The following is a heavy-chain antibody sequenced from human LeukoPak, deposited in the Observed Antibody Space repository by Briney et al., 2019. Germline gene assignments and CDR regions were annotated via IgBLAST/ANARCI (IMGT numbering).Heavy chain of an antibody. CDR1: GGSFSGYY. Sequence: SETLSLTCAVYGGSFSGYYWSWIRQPPGKGLEWIGEINHSGSTNYNPSLKSRVTMSVDTSKNQFSLKLSSVTAADTAVYYCARDRDNWFDPWGQGTLVTVSS. CDR3: ARDRDNWFDP. D-gene: IGHD3-10*01. CDR2: INHSGST. J-gene: IGHJ5*02. V-gene: IGHV4-34*01.